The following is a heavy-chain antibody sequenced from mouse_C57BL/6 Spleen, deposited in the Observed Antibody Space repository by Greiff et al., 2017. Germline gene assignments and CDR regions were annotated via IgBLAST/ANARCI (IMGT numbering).Heavy chain of an antibody. J-gene: IGHJ3*01. CDR2: IDPSDSYT. CDR3: ARDSSGYGAY. V-gene: IGHV1-59*01. CDR1: GYTFTSYW. D-gene: IGHD3-2*02. Sequence: QVQLQQPGAELVRPGTSVKLSCKASGYTFTSYWMHWVKQRPGQGLEWIGVIDPSDSYTNYHQKFKGKATLTVDTSSSTAYLQLSSLTSEDSAVYYCARDSSGYGAYWGQGTLVTVSA.